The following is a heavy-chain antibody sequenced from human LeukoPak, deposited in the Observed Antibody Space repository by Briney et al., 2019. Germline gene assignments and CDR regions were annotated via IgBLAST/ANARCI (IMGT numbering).Heavy chain of an antibody. V-gene: IGHV1-2*02. CDR2: INSNTGGT. D-gene: IGHD6-19*01. Sequence: ASVKVSCKASVYTFTGYHIHWVRQAPGQGLEWMGWINSNTGGTNYAQKFQGRVTLTRDTSITTAYMEMISLRSDDTAVYYCARDRPGYSSWFDPWGQGTLVTVSS. CDR1: VYTFTGYH. J-gene: IGHJ5*02. CDR3: ARDRPGYSSWFDP.